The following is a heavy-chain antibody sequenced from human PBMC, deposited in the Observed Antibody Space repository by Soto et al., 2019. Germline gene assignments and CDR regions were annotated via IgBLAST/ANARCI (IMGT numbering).Heavy chain of an antibody. D-gene: IGHD3-10*01. Sequence: PSETLSLTCAVSGGSISSGGYSWSWIRQPPGKGLEWIGYIYHSGSTYYNPSLKSRVTISVDRSKNQFSLKLSSVTAADTAVYYCAREKAYYGSGSQNWFDPWGQGTLVTVSS. CDR3: AREKAYYGSGSQNWFDP. CDR2: IYHSGST. CDR1: GGSISSGGYS. V-gene: IGHV4-30-2*01. J-gene: IGHJ5*02.